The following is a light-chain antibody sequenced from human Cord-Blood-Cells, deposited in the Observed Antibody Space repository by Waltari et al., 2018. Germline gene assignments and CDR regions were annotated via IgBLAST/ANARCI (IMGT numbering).Light chain of an antibody. CDR1: QSISSY. J-gene: IGKJ5*01. CDR2: AAS. V-gene: IGKV1-39*01. CDR3: QQSYSTPIT. Sequence: DIQMTSSPSSLSASVGDRVTITCLASQSISSYLNWYQQKPGKAPKLLIYAASSLQSGVPSRFSGSGSGTDFTLTISSLQPEDFATYYCQQSYSTPITFGQGTRLEIK.